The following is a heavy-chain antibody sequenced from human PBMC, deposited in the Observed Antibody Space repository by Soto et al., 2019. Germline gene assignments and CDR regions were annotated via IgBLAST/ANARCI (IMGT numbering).Heavy chain of an antibody. Sequence: SVKVSCKASGFTFTSSAVQWVRQARGQRLEWIGWIVVGSGNTNYAQKFQERVTITRDMSTSTAYMELSSLRSEDTAVYYCAAGGRSVLXFLEWLRSTSTMQYMDVWGQGTTVTVSS. D-gene: IGHD3-3*01. CDR2: IVVGSGNT. CDR1: GFTFTSSA. V-gene: IGHV1-58*01. CDR3: AAGGRSVLXFLEWLRSTSTMQYMDV. J-gene: IGHJ6*02.